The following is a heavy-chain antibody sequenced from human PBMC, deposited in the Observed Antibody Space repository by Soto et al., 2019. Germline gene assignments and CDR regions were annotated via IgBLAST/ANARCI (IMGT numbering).Heavy chain of an antibody. CDR3: ARQTTAPNYYYYSMDV. Sequence: PGESLKISCKGSGYSFTSYWIGWVRQMPGKGLEWMGIIYPGDSDTRYSPSFQGQVTISADKSISTAYLQWSSLKASDTAMYYCARQTTAPNYYYYSMDVWGQGTTVTVSS. CDR1: GYSFTSYW. CDR2: IYPGDSDT. J-gene: IGHJ6*02. V-gene: IGHV5-51*01. D-gene: IGHD4-17*01.